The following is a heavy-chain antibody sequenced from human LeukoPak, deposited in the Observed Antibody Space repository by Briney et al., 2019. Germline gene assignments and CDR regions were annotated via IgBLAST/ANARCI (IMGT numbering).Heavy chain of an antibody. V-gene: IGHV4-59*12. CDR1: GGSISSYY. CDR3: ARADYYGSGWDWFDP. CDR2: IYYSGST. Sequence: SETLSLTCTVSGGSISSYYWSWIRQPPGKGLEWIGYIYYSGSTYYNPSLKSRVTISVDTSKNQFSLKLSSVTAADTAVYYCARADYYGSGWDWFDPWGQGTLVTVSS. J-gene: IGHJ5*02. D-gene: IGHD3-10*01.